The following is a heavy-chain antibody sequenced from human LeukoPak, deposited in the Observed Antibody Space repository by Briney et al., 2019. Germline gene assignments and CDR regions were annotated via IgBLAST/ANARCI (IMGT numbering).Heavy chain of an antibody. D-gene: IGHD1-26*01. V-gene: IGHV4-59*01. CDR1: GGSISSYY. Sequence: PSETLSLTCTVSGGSISSYYWSWIRQPPGKGLECIGYIYYNERPNYNPPLKSRVTISVDTSKNQFSLKLTSVTAADTAVYYCARRGGSPLGAFDIWGQGTMVTVSS. J-gene: IGHJ3*02. CDR2: IYYNERP. CDR3: ARRGGSPLGAFDI.